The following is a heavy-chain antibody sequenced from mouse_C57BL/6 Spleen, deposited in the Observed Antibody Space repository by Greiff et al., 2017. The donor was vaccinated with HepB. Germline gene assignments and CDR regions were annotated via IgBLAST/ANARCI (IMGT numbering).Heavy chain of an antibody. CDR1: GFNIKNSY. CDR2: IDPANGNT. CDR3: AIYYGIYDWYFDV. J-gene: IGHJ1*03. V-gene: IGHV14-3*01. D-gene: IGHD2-1*01. Sequence: EVQLQQPVAELVRPGASVKLSCTASGFNIKNSYMHWVKQRPEQGLEWIGRIDPANGNTKYAPKFQGKATITADTSSNTAYLQLSSLTSEDTAISSCAIYYGIYDWYFDVWGTGTTVTVSS.